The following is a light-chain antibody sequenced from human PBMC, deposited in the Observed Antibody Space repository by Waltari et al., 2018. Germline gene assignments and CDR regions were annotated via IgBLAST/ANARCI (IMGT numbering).Light chain of an antibody. J-gene: IGLJ2*01. CDR3: MIWHSSAVV. Sequence: QAVLTQPSSLSASPGASASLTCTLHSGINIGTYSIFWYQQKPGSPPQFLLRYKSDSDKQQASGAPGRFSGSKDASANAGILLISGLQSEDEADYYCMIWHSSAVVFGGGTKLTVL. V-gene: IGLV5-45*03. CDR2: YKSDSDK. CDR1: SGINIGTYS.